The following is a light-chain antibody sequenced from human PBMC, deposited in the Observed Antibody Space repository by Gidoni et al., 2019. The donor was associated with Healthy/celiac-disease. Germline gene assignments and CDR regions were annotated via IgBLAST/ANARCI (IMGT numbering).Light chain of an antibody. CDR1: QSVSSN. CDR3: QQYNNWPPX. V-gene: IGKV3-15*01. CDR2: GAS. Sequence: EIVMTQSPATLSVSPGERATLSCRASQSVSSNLAWYQQKPGQAPRLLIYGASTRATGIPARFSGSGSGTEFTLTISSLQPEDFAVYYCQQYNNWPPXFXGGTKVEIK. J-gene: IGKJ4*01.